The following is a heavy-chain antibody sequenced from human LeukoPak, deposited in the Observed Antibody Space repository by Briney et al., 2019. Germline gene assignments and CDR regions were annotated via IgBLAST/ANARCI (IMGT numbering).Heavy chain of an antibody. J-gene: IGHJ1*01. CDR2: IKQDGSEK. CDR1: GFIFSSYW. V-gene: IGHV3-7*01. CDR3: VGSTGWLLQH. Sequence: GGSLRLSCAGSGFIFSSYWMSWVRQAPGKGLEWVANIKQDGSEKCYVDSVKGRFTISRDNAKNSLYLQMNSLRADDTAIYYCVGSTGWLLQHWGRGALVTVSS. D-gene: IGHD6-19*01.